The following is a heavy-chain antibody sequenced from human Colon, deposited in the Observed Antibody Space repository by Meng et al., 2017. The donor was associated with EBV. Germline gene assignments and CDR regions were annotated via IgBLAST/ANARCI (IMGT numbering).Heavy chain of an antibody. CDR1: GGSISSGRYS. V-gene: IGHV4-30-2*01. J-gene: IGHJ4*02. CDR2: IYYSGSA. CDR3: ARGAYFDY. Sequence: SLTCAVSGGSISSGRYSWYGTPQPPGKGLQCIGYIYYSGSAFYDPSLKSRVTLSVDRSKNQFSLKIRSVTAADTAVYYCARGAYFDYWGQGTLVTVSS.